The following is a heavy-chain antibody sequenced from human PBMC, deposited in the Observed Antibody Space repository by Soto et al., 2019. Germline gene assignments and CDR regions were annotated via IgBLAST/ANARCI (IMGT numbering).Heavy chain of an antibody. V-gene: IGHV3-33*01. CDR2: IWYDGSDM. Sequence: QVQLVESGGGVVQPGRSLRLSCAVSGLIFRNYGMHWVRQAPGKGLEWVAVIWYDGSDMYYAESVKGRFTISRDNSKNTLYRQMNSLRPEDTAVYYCATDQGLCWGQGTLVTLSS. J-gene: IGHJ4*02. CDR3: ATDQGLC. D-gene: IGHD3-16*01. CDR1: GLIFRNYG.